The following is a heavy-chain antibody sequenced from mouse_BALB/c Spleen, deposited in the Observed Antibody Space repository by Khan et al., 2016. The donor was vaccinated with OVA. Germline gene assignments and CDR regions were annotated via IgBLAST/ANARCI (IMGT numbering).Heavy chain of an antibody. V-gene: IGHV2-9*02. J-gene: IGHJ2*01. D-gene: IGHD2-1*01. CDR2: IWAGGST. Sequence: QVQLKESGPGLVAPSQSLSITCTVSGFSLTSYGVHWVRQPPGKGLEWLGVIWAGGSTNYNSPLMSRLSISKDNSKSQVFLKMNSLQTDDTAMYYCARECEGNYGFNFDYWGQGTTLTVSS. CDR1: GFSLTSYG. CDR3: ARECEGNYGFNFDY.